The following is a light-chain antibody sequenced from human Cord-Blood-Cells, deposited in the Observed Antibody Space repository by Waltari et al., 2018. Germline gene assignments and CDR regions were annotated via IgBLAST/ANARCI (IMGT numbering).Light chain of an antibody. Sequence: DIQMTQSTSSLSPSVGDRVTLTCQASQDISNYLNWYQQKPGKAPKLLIYDASNLETGVPSRFSGSGSGTDVTFTISSLQPEDIATYYCQQYDNLPYTFGQGTKLEIK. CDR2: DAS. CDR1: QDISNY. J-gene: IGKJ2*01. V-gene: IGKV1-33*01. CDR3: QQYDNLPYT.